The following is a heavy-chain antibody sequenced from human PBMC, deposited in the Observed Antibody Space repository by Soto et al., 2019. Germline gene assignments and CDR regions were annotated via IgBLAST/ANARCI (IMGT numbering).Heavy chain of an antibody. CDR1: GFTFSTYS. D-gene: IGHD2-15*01. CDR2: ISSGSTYI. Sequence: GGSLRLSCAASGFTFSTYSMNWVRQAPGKGLEWVSSISSGSTYIYYADSVKGRFTISRDNAKISLYLQMNSLRVEDTAVYYCARDLACSGGSCYVDYWGQGTLVTVSS. V-gene: IGHV3-21*01. J-gene: IGHJ4*02. CDR3: ARDLACSGGSCYVDY.